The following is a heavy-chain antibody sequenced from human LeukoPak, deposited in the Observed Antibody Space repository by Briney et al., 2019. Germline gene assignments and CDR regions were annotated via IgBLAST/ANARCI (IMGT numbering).Heavy chain of an antibody. CDR3: ARRRGHTAMGYYFDY. CDR1: GYAFTGYY. Sequence: ASVKVSCRASGYAFTGYYMHWVRQAPGQGLEWMGWINPNSGGTNYAQKLQGRVTMTTDTSTSTAYMELRSLRSDDTAVYYCARRRGHTAMGYYFDYWGQGTLVTVSS. CDR2: INPNSGGT. J-gene: IGHJ4*02. V-gene: IGHV1-2*02. D-gene: IGHD5-18*01.